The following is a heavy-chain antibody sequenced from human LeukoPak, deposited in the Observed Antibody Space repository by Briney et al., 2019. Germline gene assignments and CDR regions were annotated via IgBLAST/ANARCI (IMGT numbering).Heavy chain of an antibody. D-gene: IGHD3-3*01. Sequence: SGTLSLTCVVSGGSISSTNWWSWVRQPPGKGLEWIGEIYHSGSTNYNPSLKSRVIISVDKSKNQFSLKLSPVTAADTAVYYCIGNGYYSLEYWGQGTLVTVSS. CDR3: IGNGYYSLEY. J-gene: IGHJ4*02. CDR1: GGSISSTNW. V-gene: IGHV4-4*02. CDR2: IYHSGST.